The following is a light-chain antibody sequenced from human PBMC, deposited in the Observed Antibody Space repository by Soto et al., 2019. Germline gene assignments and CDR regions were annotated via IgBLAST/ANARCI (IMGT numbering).Light chain of an antibody. J-gene: IGKJ5*01. V-gene: IGKV3-20*01. CDR2: GAS. CDR3: QQYGSSPPIT. CDR1: QSVSSSY. Sequence: EIVLTQSPGTLSLSPGERATLSCRASQSVSSSYLAWHQQKPGQAPRILIYGASSRATGIPDRFSGSGSGTDFPLTISSLEPEDFAVYYCQQYGSSPPITFGQGTRLEIK.